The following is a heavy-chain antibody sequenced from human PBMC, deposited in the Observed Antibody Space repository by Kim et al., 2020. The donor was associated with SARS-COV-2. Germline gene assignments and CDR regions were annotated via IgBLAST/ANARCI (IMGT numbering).Heavy chain of an antibody. CDR1: GFTFSSYS. Sequence: GGSLRLSCAASGFTFSSYSMNWVRQAPGKGLEWFSSISSSSSYIYYADSVKGRFTISRDNAKNSLYMQMNSLRAEDTAVYYCASDKNSGARDYWGQGTLVTVSS. D-gene: IGHD2-21*01. CDR2: ISSSSSYI. CDR3: ASDKNSGARDY. J-gene: IGHJ4*02. V-gene: IGHV3-21*01.